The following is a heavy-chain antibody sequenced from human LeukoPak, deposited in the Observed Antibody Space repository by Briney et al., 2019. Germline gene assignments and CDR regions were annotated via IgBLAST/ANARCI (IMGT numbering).Heavy chain of an antibody. Sequence: ASVKVSCTASGYTFTGYYMHWVRQAPGQGLEWMGWINPNSGGTNYAQKFQGRVTMTRDTSISTAYMELSRLRSDDTAVYYCARRGNWQRSGCDAFDIWGQGTMVTVSS. CDR1: GYTFTGYY. J-gene: IGHJ3*02. D-gene: IGHD3-22*01. V-gene: IGHV1-2*02. CDR3: ARRGNWQRSGCDAFDI. CDR2: INPNSGGT.